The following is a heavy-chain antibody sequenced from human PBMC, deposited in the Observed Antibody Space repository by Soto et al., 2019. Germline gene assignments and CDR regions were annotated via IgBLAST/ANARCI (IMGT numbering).Heavy chain of an antibody. J-gene: IGHJ6*01. CDR2: TSGNGGRT. CDR1: GFTFSSYA. CDR3: GRGEGFYDSSGYSRPHGMAV. Sequence: EVQALESGGGLVQPGGSLRLSCEASGFTFSSYAMSWVRQAPGKGLEWVSGTSGNGGRTYYADSVKGRLTISRDNSKNTLYLQMNRLRAEDRAVYYCGRGEGFYDSSGYSRPHGMAVWGQETTVIVSS. V-gene: IGHV3-23*01. D-gene: IGHD3-22*01.